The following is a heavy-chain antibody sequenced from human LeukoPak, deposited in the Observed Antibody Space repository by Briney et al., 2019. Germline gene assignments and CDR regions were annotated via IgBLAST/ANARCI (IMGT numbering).Heavy chain of an antibody. Sequence: PGGSLRLSCAASGFTFNSYAMSWVRQAPGKGLEWVSGISGDGGSTYSAVSVKGRFTISRDNSRNTLFLQMNSLRADDTAFYYCAKDVIESSSWFTSHFDYWGQGTLVTVSS. V-gene: IGHV3-23*01. CDR2: ISGDGGST. D-gene: IGHD6-13*01. CDR1: GFTFNSYA. J-gene: IGHJ4*02. CDR3: AKDVIESSSWFTSHFDY.